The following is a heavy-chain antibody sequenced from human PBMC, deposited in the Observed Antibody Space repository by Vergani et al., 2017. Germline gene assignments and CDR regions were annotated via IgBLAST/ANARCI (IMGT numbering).Heavy chain of an antibody. D-gene: IGHD3-10*01. CDR3: AREVVTMVRGVIVYWFDP. V-gene: IGHV4-59*01. J-gene: IGHJ5*02. CDR2: IYYSGST. Sequence: QVQLQESGPGLVKPSETLSLTCTVSGGSISSYYWSWIRQPPGKGLEWIGYIYYSGSTNYNPSLKSRVTISVDTSKNQFSLKLSSVTAADTAVYYCAREVVTMVRGVIVYWFDPWGQGTLVTASS. CDR1: GGSISSYY.